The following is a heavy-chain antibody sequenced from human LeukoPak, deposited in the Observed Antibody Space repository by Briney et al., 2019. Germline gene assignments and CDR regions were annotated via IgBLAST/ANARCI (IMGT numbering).Heavy chain of an antibody. J-gene: IGHJ4*02. Sequence: GGSLRLPCAASGFPFISTWMNWAGQAPGKGRVWVSRINSDGSSTSYADSVKGRFTISRDNAKNTLYLQMNSLRAEDTAVYYCARDLRWELLYDYWGQGTLVTVSS. V-gene: IGHV3-74*01. CDR2: INSDGSST. CDR1: GFPFISTW. D-gene: IGHD1-26*01. CDR3: ARDLRWELLYDY.